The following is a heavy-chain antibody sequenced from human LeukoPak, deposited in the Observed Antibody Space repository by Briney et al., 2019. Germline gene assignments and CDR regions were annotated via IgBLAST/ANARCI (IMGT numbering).Heavy chain of an antibody. Sequence: RGASVKVSCKASGYTLSTYYMHWVRQAPGQRLEWMGIINPSDDNRIYAQRFQGRVTMTWDTSTSTVYMELSSLTSDDTAVYFCARGGVVSRGQWLCADFWGQGALVTVSS. CDR3: ARGGVVSRGQWLCADF. V-gene: IGHV1-46*01. D-gene: IGHD6-19*01. CDR2: INPSDDNR. CDR1: GYTLSTYY. J-gene: IGHJ4*02.